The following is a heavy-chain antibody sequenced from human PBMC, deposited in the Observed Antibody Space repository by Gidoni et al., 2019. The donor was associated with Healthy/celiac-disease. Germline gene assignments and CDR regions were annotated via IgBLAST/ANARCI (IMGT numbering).Heavy chain of an antibody. D-gene: IGHD6-13*01. J-gene: IGHJ5*02. CDR3: ARDGIAAAGTKDVYWFDP. V-gene: IGHV3-48*02. Sequence: EVQLVESGGGLVQPGGSLSLSCAASGLTFGSSSMNWVRQAPGKGMEWVSYISSSSSTIYYADSVKGRFTISRDNAKNSRYLQMNSLRDEDTSVYYCARDGIAAAGTKDVYWFDPWGQGTLVTVSS. CDR2: ISSSSSTI. CDR1: GLTFGSSS.